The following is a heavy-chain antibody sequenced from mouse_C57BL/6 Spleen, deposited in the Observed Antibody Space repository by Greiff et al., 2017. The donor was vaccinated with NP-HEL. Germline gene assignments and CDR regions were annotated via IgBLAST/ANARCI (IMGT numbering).Heavy chain of an antibody. V-gene: IGHV1-76*01. CDR2: IYPGSGNT. Sequence: VQLKQSGAELVRPGASVKLSCKASGYTFTDYYINWVKQRPGQGLEWIARIYPGSGNTYYNEKFKGKATLTAEKSSSTAYMQLSSLTSEDSAVYFCARKGTVVGAMDYWGQGTSVTVSS. J-gene: IGHJ4*01. CDR1: GYTFTDYY. CDR3: ARKGTVVGAMDY. D-gene: IGHD1-1*01.